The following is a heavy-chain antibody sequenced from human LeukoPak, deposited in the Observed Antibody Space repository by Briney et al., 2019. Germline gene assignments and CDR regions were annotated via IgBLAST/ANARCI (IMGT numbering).Heavy chain of an antibody. CDR1: GGSISSSSYY. J-gene: IGHJ4*02. D-gene: IGHD3-10*01. Sequence: SETLSLTCTVSGGSISSSSYYWGWIRQPPGKGLEWIESIYYSGSTYYNPSLKSRVTISVDTSKNQFSLKLSSVTAADTAVYYCARRWYYGSGSLPTPFDYWGQGTLVTVSS. CDR2: IYYSGST. V-gene: IGHV4-39*01. CDR3: ARRWYYGSGSLPTPFDY.